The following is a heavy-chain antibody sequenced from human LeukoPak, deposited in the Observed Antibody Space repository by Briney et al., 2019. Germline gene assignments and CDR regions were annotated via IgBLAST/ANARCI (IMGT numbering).Heavy chain of an antibody. CDR2: IIPILGIA. J-gene: IGHJ3*02. V-gene: IGHV1-69*04. CDR3: ARGVDSNAFDI. D-gene: IGHD3-22*01. Sequence: SVKVSCKASGGTFSSYAISWVRQAPGQGLEWMGRIIPILGIANYAQKFQGRVTITADKSTSTAYMELSSLRSEDTAVYYCARGVDSNAFDIWGQGTMVTVSS. CDR1: GGTFSSYA.